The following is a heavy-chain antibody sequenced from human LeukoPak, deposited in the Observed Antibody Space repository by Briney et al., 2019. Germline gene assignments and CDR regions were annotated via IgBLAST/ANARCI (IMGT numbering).Heavy chain of an antibody. CDR3: ARDRDYYDSSGYYPLDAFDI. Sequence: PGGSLRLSCAASGFTFSSYEMNWVRQAPGKGLKWVSYISSSGSTIYYADSVKGRFTISRDNAKNSLYLQMNSLRAEDTAVYYCARDRDYYDSSGYYPLDAFDIWGQGTMVTVSS. D-gene: IGHD3-22*01. CDR1: GFTFSSYE. V-gene: IGHV3-48*03. J-gene: IGHJ3*02. CDR2: ISSSGSTI.